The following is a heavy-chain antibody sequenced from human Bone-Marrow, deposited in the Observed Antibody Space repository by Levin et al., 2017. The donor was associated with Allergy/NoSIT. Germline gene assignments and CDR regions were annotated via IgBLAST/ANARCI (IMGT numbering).Heavy chain of an antibody. CDR1: GFTFSSYA. V-gene: IGHV3-23*01. Sequence: GGSLRLSCAASGFTFSSYAMSWVRQAPGKGLEWVSTISGDGRRTYYADSVKGRFTISRDRSRNTLHLQMNSLRAEDTATYYCAKAGGENYAFLSGHLRGVYFDFWGQGLLVTVSS. CDR2: ISGDGRRT. D-gene: IGHD3-3*01. J-gene: IGHJ4*02. CDR3: AKAGGENYAFLSGHLRGVYFDF.